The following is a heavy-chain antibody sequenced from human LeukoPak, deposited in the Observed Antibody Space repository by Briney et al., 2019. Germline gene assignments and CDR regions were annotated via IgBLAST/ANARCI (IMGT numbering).Heavy chain of an antibody. V-gene: IGHV3-21*01. D-gene: IGHD3-3*01. CDR2: ISSSSSYI. CDR3: ASSSYDFWSGYWDYFDY. CDR1: GFTFSSYS. J-gene: IGHJ4*02. Sequence: GGSLRLSCAASGFTFSSYSMNWVRQAPGKGLEWVSSISSSSSYIYYADSVKGRFTISRDNAKNSLYLQMNSLRAEDTAVYYCASSSYDFWSGYWDYFDYWGQGTLVTVSS.